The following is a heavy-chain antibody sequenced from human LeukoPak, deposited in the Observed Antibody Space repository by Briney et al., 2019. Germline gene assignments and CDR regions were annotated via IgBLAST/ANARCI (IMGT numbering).Heavy chain of an antibody. CDR2: INSDGIST. CDR1: GFTFNSYW. Sequence: PGGSLRLSCAASGFTFNSYWTHWVRQAPGKGLVWVSRINSDGISTSYADSVKGRFTISRDNAKNTLYLQMNSLRAEDTAVYYCARGVSGTYRLDYWGQGTLVTVSS. V-gene: IGHV3-74*01. CDR3: ARGVSGTYRLDY. J-gene: IGHJ4*02. D-gene: IGHD3-16*02.